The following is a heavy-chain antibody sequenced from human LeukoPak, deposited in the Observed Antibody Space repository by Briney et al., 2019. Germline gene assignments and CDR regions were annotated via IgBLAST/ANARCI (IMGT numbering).Heavy chain of an antibody. J-gene: IGHJ4*02. CDR2: IYYSGST. Sequence: GSLRLSCAASGFTFSSYAMSWVRQPPGKGLEWIGSIYYSGSTYYNPSLKSRVTMSVDTSKNQFSLKLSSVTAADTAVYYCARDFIALGYCSSTSCYGAFDYWGQGTLVTVSS. CDR3: ARDFIALGYCSSTSCYGAFDY. V-gene: IGHV4-39*07. CDR1: GFTFSSYA. D-gene: IGHD2-2*03.